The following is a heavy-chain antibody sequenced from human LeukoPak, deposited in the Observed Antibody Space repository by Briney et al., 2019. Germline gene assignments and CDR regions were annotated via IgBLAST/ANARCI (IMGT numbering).Heavy chain of an antibody. Sequence: GRSLRLSCSGSGFTFGDHAMSWVRQAPGKCIEWVGFIRSKAYGGTTEYAASVRGRFSISRDDSKNIAYLQMSSLETEDTAVYFCARGPIYLWLYYGMDVWGQGTTVTVSS. V-gene: IGHV3-49*04. CDR1: GFTFGDHA. J-gene: IGHJ6*02. CDR2: IRSKAYGGTT. CDR3: ARGPIYLWLYYGMDV. D-gene: IGHD5-18*01.